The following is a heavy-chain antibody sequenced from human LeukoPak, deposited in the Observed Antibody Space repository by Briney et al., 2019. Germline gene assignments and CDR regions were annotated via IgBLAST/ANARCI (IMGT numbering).Heavy chain of an antibody. D-gene: IGHD3-3*01. CDR2: IYHSGST. Sequence: SETLSLTCTVSGGSISSYYWSWIRQPPGKGLEWIGYIYHSGSTNYNPSLKSRVTISVDTSKNQFSLKLSSVTAADTAVYYCAIRAILYRRMIDYWGQGTLVTVSS. CDR1: GGSISSYY. CDR3: AIRAILYRRMIDY. V-gene: IGHV4-59*12. J-gene: IGHJ4*02.